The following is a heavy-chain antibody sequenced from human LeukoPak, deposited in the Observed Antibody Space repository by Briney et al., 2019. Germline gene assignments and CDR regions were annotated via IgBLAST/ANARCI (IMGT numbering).Heavy chain of an antibody. CDR1: GFTFSDYY. J-gene: IGHJ4*02. CDR2: ISGSSTST. V-gene: IGHV3-11*06. Sequence: GGSLRLSCAASGFTFSDYYMSWIRQAPGKGLEWVSYISGSSTSTNYADSVKGRFTISRDNAKNSLFLRVTSLRAEDTAVYYCARRGILGATYFFDYWGRGTLVTVSS. CDR3: ARRGILGATYFFDY. D-gene: IGHD1-26*01.